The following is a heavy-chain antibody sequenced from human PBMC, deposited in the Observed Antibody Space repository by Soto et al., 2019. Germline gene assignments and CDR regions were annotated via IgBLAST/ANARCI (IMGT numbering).Heavy chain of an antibody. J-gene: IGHJ4*02. CDR1: GGSFSGYY. CDR3: ARGLAW. V-gene: IGHV4-34*01. Sequence: SETLSLTCAVYGGSFSGYYWSWIRQPPGKGLEWIGEINHSGSTNYNPSLKSRVTISVDTSKNQFSLKLSSVTAADTAVYYCARGLAWWGQGTLVTVSS. CDR2: INHSGST.